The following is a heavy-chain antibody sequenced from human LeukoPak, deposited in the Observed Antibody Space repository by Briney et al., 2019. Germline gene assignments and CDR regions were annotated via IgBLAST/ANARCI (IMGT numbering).Heavy chain of an antibody. CDR3: ARRRRYSSGWYES. D-gene: IGHD6-19*01. J-gene: IGHJ5*01. CDR1: GGSISSGSYC. V-gene: IGHV4-61*02. CDR2: IYTSGST. Sequence: SETLSLXCTVSGGSISSGSYCWSWSRQPAGKGPEWIGRIYTSGSTNYNPSLKSRVTISVDTSKNQFSLKLSSVTAADTAVYYCARRRRYSSGWYESWGQGTLVTVSS.